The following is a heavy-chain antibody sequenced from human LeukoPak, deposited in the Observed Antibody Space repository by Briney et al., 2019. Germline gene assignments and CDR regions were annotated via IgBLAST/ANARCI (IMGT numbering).Heavy chain of an antibody. Sequence: PGGSLRLSCAASGFTFSNAWMNWVRQAPGKGLEWVGRIKTKTAGGTIDYAAPVKGRFTISRDDSKNMLYLQMNSLRVEDMAVYYCARGYCGGDCYGDWGQGTLVTVSS. J-gene: IGHJ1*01. CDR2: IKTKTAGGTI. V-gene: IGHV3-15*07. D-gene: IGHD2-21*02. CDR1: GFTFSNAW. CDR3: ARGYCGGDCYGD.